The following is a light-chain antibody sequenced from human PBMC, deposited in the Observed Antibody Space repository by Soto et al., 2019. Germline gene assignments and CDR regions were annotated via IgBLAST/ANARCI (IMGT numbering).Light chain of an antibody. CDR1: QGISSY. Sequence: DIQLTQSPSFLSASVGARVTITCRASQGISSYLAWYQQKPGKAPKLLIYAASTLQSGVPSRFSGSGSGTEFTLTICSLQPEDFATYYCQQLNSYPITFGQGTRLEIK. CDR2: AAS. V-gene: IGKV1-9*01. J-gene: IGKJ5*01. CDR3: QQLNSYPIT.